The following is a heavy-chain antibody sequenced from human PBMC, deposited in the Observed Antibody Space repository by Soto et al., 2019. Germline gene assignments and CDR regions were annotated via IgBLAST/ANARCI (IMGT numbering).Heavy chain of an antibody. CDR3: VRGLGNSDH. CDR2: IDSYGSST. V-gene: IGHV3-74*03. Sequence: EVQLVESGGGLVQPGGSLRLSSVASGFTFSSYWMHWVRQVPGKEPVWVSFIDSYGSSTKYADSVRGRFTISRDNAKNTLYLLMNSLRVEDTAVYYCVRGLGNSDHWGQGTLVTVSS. J-gene: IGHJ4*02. CDR1: GFTFSSYW.